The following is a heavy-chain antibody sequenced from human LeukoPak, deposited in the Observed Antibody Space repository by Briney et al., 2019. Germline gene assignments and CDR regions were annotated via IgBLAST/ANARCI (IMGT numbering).Heavy chain of an antibody. CDR1: GLTFNTYW. V-gene: IGHV3-7*01. D-gene: IGHD3-10*01. Sequence: GGSLRLSCAASGLTFNTYWMGWVRQTAGRGLEWVAYIKPDGSVTQYVDSVEGRFTISRDNAQNSLFLQMNSLRAEDTALYYCARFGVAYGIDVWGQGTTVTVSS. CDR2: IKPDGSVT. CDR3: ARFGVAYGIDV. J-gene: IGHJ6*02.